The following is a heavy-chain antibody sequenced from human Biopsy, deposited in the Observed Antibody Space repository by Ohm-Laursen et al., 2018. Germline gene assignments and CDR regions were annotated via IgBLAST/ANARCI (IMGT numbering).Heavy chain of an antibody. CDR2: IYNTETT. CDR3: ARHPTGFWFDP. V-gene: IGHV4-38-2*01. J-gene: IGHJ5*02. CDR1: GYSISSGYY. Sequence: SDTLSLTCAVSGYSISSGYYWGWIRQPPGKGLEWIGSIYNTETTFYNPSLKSRVTISVDTSTNQFSLKVSSVTAADTALYFCARHPTGFWFDPWGHGTLVTVSS.